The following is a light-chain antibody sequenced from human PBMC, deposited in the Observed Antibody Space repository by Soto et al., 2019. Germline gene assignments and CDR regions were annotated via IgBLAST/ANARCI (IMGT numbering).Light chain of an antibody. V-gene: IGKV3-20*01. CDR1: QSVSSRY. Sequence: EVVLTQSLATLSVYPGAGVTLSCRGSQSVSSRYLAWYQQKPGQAPRLLIYGASSRATGIPDRFSGSGSGTDFTLTISRLEPEDFAVYYCQQYDSSPKTFGQGTKVDIK. CDR3: QQYDSSPKT. CDR2: GAS. J-gene: IGKJ1*01.